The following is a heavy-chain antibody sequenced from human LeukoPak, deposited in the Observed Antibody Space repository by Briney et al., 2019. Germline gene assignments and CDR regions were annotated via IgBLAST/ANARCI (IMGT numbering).Heavy chain of an antibody. D-gene: IGHD1-26*01. CDR3: ARCGADSGSYWGSFDY. Sequence: PGGSLRLSCAASGFTFSSYWMHWVRQAPGKGLVWVSRIYTDGSTISYADSVKGRFTISRDNAKNSLYLQMNSLRAEDTAVYYCARCGADSGSYWGSFDYWGQGTLVTVSS. V-gene: IGHV3-74*01. CDR2: IYTDGSTI. J-gene: IGHJ4*02. CDR1: GFTFSSYW.